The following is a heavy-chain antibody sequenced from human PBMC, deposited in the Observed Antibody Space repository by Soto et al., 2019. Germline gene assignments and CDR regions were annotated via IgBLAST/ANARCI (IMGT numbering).Heavy chain of an antibody. Sequence: SAKVSCKASVGTFSSYAISWVRQAPGQGLEWMGGIIPIFGTANYAQKFQGRVTITADESTSTAYMELSSLRSEDTAVYYCARVGLWFGESYFDYWGQGTLVTVSS. V-gene: IGHV1-69*13. CDR3: ARVGLWFGESYFDY. D-gene: IGHD3-10*01. CDR2: IIPIFGTA. CDR1: VGTFSSYA. J-gene: IGHJ4*02.